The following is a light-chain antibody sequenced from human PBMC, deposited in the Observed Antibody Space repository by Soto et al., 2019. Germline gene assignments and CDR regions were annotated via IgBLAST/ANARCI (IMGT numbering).Light chain of an antibody. CDR1: QGISSN. J-gene: IGKJ5*01. CDR3: QQVNSYPIT. Sequence: DIQLTQSPSFLSASVGDRVTITCRASQGISSNLAWYQQKPGKAPKLLIYAASTLQSGVPSRFSGSGSGTEFTLTISSLQPEDCATYYCQQVNSYPITFGQGTRLEIK. CDR2: AAS. V-gene: IGKV1-9*01.